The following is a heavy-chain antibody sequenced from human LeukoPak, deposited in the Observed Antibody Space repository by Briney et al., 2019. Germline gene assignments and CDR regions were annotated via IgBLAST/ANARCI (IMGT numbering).Heavy chain of an antibody. CDR2: IYYSGST. D-gene: IGHD3-10*01. CDR1: GGSISSSTYY. J-gene: IGHJ4*02. V-gene: IGHV4-39*07. CDR3: ARAPSGRAVAY. Sequence: SETLSLTCTVSGGSISSSTYYWGWIRQPPGKGLEWIGSIYYSGSTYYNPSLKSRVTISVDTSKNQFSLKLSSVTAADTAVYYCARAPSGRAVAYWGQGTLVTVSS.